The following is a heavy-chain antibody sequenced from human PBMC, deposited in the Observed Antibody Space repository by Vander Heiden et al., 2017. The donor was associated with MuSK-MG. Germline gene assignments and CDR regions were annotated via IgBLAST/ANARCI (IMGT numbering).Heavy chain of an antibody. Sequence: EVQLLESGGGLVQPGGSLRLSCAASGFSFGDYAMTWVRQAPGKGLEWVSIIGGGGAPTYYADSVKGRFVISRDNSKNTLHLQMNSLRADDTAVYYCAKRVLEEPTIDRWFDPWGQGTLVTVSS. V-gene: IGHV3-23*03. D-gene: IGHD1-1*01. CDR2: IGGGGAPT. CDR1: GFSFGDYA. J-gene: IGHJ5*02. CDR3: AKRVLEEPTIDRWFDP.